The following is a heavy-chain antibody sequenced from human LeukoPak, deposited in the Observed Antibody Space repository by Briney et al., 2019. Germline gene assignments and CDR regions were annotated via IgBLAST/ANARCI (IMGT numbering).Heavy chain of an antibody. CDR3: ARDHPSGGAFDI. CDR2: IIPIFGTA. J-gene: IGHJ3*02. V-gene: IGHV1-69*05. Sequence: ASVKVSCKASGGTFSSYAISWVRQAPGQGLEWMGGIIPIFGTANYAQKVQGRGTITTDESTSTAHMELSSLRSEATAVYYCARDHPSGGAFDIWGQGTMVTVSS. D-gene: IGHD4-23*01. CDR1: GGTFSSYA.